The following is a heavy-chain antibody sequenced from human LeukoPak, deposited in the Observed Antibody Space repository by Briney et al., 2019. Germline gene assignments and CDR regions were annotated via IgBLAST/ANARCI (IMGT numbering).Heavy chain of an antibody. D-gene: IGHD4-17*01. Sequence: SETLSLTCTVSGGSISSYYWSWIRQPPGKGLEWIGYIYYSGSTNYNPSLKSRVTISVDTSKNQFSLKLSSVTAADTAVYYCARQGATVVTPYYYYYGMGVWGQGTTVTVSS. CDR2: IYYSGST. J-gene: IGHJ6*02. CDR3: ARQGATVVTPYYYYYGMGV. V-gene: IGHV4-59*08. CDR1: GGSISSYY.